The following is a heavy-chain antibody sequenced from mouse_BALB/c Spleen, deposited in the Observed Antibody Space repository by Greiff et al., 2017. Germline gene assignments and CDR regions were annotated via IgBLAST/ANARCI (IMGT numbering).Heavy chain of an antibody. V-gene: IGHV3-6*02. Sequence: EVQRVESGPGLVKPSQSLSLTCSVTGYSITSGYYWNWIRQFPGNKLEWMGYISYDGSNNYNPSLNNRISITRDTSKNQFFLKLNSVTTEDTATYYCARDRGNYSFAYGGQGTLVTVSA. J-gene: IGHJ3*01. CDR3: ARDRGNYSFAY. CDR2: ISYDGSN. D-gene: IGHD2-1*01. CDR1: GYSITSGYY.